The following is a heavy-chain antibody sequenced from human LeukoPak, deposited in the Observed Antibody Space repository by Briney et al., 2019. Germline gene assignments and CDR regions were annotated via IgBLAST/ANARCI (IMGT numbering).Heavy chain of an antibody. V-gene: IGHV1-2*02. D-gene: IGHD4-17*01. CDR3: ARDLSMTTVTTED. CDR1: GYTFTGYY. CDR2: INPNSGGT. J-gene: IGHJ4*02. Sequence: ASVKVSCRASGYTFTGYYMHSVPHAPGQGVERMGWINPNSGGTNYAQKVQGRVTMTRDTSISTAYMELSRLRSDDTAVYYCARDLSMTTVTTEDWGQGTLVTVSS.